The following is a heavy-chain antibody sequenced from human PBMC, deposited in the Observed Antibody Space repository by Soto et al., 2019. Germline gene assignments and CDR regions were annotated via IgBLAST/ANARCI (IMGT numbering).Heavy chain of an antibody. Sequence: QVQLEESGGGVVQPGRSLRLSCAASGFTFSRYGMHWVRQAPDKGLEWVAVIWYDGSNKYYADSVKGRFTISRDNSKNTLYLQMNSLRAEDTAVYYCARDLEGPFDYWGQGTLVTVSP. J-gene: IGHJ4*02. CDR1: GFTFSRYG. CDR3: ARDLEGPFDY. CDR2: IWYDGSNK. D-gene: IGHD1-1*01. V-gene: IGHV3-33*01.